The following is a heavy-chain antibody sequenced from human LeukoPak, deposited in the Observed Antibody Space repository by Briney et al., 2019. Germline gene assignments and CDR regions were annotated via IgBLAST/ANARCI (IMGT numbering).Heavy chain of an antibody. CDR3: ARPYCSTTSCYYYFDY. V-gene: IGHV3-74*01. J-gene: IGHJ4*02. CDR1: GFTFSSYW. D-gene: IGHD2-2*01. Sequence: TGGSLRLSCAASGFTFSSYWMHWVRQAPGKGLVWVSRINSDGSSTSYADSVKGRLTISRDNAKNTLYLQMNSLRAEDTAVYYCARPYCSTTSCYYYFDYWGQGTLVTVSS. CDR2: INSDGSST.